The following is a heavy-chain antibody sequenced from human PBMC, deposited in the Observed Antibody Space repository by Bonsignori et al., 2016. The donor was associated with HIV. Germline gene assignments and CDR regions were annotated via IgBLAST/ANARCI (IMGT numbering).Heavy chain of an antibody. CDR2: MNPNSGNS. CDR3: TRGTKFNWNY. Sequence: WVRQAPGQGLEWMGWMNPNSGNSGYAQKFQGRVTMTSNTSIRTAYMEMSSLRSDDTAVYYCTRGTKFNWNYWGQGTLVTVSS. V-gene: IGHV1-8*01. J-gene: IGHJ4*02. D-gene: IGHD1-20*01.